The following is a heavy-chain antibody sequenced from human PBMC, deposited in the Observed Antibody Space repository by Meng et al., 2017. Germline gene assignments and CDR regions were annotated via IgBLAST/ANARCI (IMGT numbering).Heavy chain of an antibody. CDR1: GFTFSSYA. V-gene: IGHV3-30*04. CDR2: ISYDGSNK. J-gene: IGHJ4*02. CDR3: ARGGYDSSGPSYFDY. Sequence: GESPKISCAASGFTFSSYAMHWVRQAPGKGLEWVAVISYDGSNKYYADSVKGRFTISRDNSKNTLYLQMNSLRAEDTAVYYCARGGYDSSGPSYFDYWGQGTLVTVSS. D-gene: IGHD3-22*01.